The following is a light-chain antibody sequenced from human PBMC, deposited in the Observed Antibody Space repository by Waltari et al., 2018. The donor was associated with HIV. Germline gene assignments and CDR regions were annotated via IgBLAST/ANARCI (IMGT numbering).Light chain of an antibody. J-gene: IGLJ3*02. Sequence: QSALTQPASVSGSPGPSITISCTGTNSYIGNYKLVSWYQQFPGKAPKLLIYDVNKRPSGVSNRFSGSKSGNTASLTISGLQAEDEADYYCCSYAGTLVFGGGTRLTVL. V-gene: IGLV2-23*02. CDR3: CSYAGTLV. CDR2: DVN. CDR1: NSYIGNYKL.